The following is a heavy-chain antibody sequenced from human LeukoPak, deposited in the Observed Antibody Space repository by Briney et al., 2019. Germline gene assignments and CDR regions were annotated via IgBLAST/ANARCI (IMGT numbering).Heavy chain of an antibody. V-gene: IGHV3-48*01. Sequence: GGSLRLSCAASGFTFSSYTMNWVRQAPGKGLEWVSSISSTSSTKFYADSVKGRFTLSRDNGKKSLYLQLNSLRAEDTAVYYCARRPYCGGDCYSLDGFDMWGQGTMVTVSS. D-gene: IGHD2-21*02. J-gene: IGHJ3*02. CDR3: ARRPYCGGDCYSLDGFDM. CDR2: ISSTSSTK. CDR1: GFTFSSYT.